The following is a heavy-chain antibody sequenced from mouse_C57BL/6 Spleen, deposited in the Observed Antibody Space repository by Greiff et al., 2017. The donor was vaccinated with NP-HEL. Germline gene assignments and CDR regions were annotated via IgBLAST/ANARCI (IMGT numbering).Heavy chain of an antibody. D-gene: IGHD1-1*01. J-gene: IGHJ4*01. CDR2: IYPGDGDT. V-gene: IGHV1-80*01. CDR3: ARDGYYGSRAMDY. CDR1: GYAFSSYW. Sequence: VKLQQSGAELVKPGASVKISCKASGYAFSSYWMNWVKQRPGKGLEWIGQIYPGDGDTNYNGKFKGKATLTADKSSSTAYMQLSSLTSEDSAVYFCARDGYYGSRAMDYWGQGTSVTVSS.